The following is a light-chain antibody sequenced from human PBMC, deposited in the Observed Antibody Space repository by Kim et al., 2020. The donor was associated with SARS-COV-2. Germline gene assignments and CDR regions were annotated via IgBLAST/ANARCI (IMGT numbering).Light chain of an antibody. CDR1: KLGDKY. CDR3: QAWDSSTVV. V-gene: IGLV3-1*01. J-gene: IGLJ2*01. Sequence: SVSPGQKASITRSGDKLGDKYACWYQQKPGQSPVLVIYQDSKRPSGIPERFSGSNSGNTATLTNSGTQAMDEADYYCQAWDSSTVVFGGGTQLTVL. CDR2: QDS.